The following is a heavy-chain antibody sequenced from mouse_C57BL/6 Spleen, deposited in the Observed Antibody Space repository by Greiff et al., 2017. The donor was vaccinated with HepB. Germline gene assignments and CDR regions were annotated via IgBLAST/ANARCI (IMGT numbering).Heavy chain of an antibody. J-gene: IGHJ2*01. D-gene: IGHD1-1*01. CDR3: TRIGSSYPYFDY. V-gene: IGHV1-15*01. CDR1: GYTFTDYE. Sequence: VQLQQSGAELVRPGASVTLSCKASGYTFTDYEMHWVKQTPVHGLEWIGAIDPETGGTAYNQKFKGKAILTADKSSSTAYMELRSLTSEDSAVYYCTRIGSSYPYFDYWGQGTTLTVSS. CDR2: IDPETGGT.